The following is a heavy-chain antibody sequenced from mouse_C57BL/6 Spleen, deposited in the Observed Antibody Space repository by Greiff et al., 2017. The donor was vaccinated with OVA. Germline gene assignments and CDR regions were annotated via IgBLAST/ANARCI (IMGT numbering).Heavy chain of an antibody. CDR2: IDPSDSYT. J-gene: IGHJ3*01. CDR1: GYTFTSYW. D-gene: IGHD4-1*01. Sequence: QVQLQQPGAELVKPGASVKLSCKASGYTFTSYWMQWVKQRPGQGLEWIGEIDPSDSYTNYNQKFKGQATLTVDTASSTAYMQLSSLTSEDSAVYYCARGGNWDWAYWGQGTLVTVSA. CDR3: ARGGNWDWAY. V-gene: IGHV1-50*01.